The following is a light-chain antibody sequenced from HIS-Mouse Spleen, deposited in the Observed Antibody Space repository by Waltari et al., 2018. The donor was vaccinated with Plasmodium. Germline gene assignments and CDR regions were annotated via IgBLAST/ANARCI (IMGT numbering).Light chain of an antibody. CDR2: GAS. CDR1: QSVSSN. CDR3: QQYNNWSFT. Sequence: EIVMTPSPATLSVSPGERATLSCRASQSVSSNLAWYQQKPGQAPRLLTDGASTRATGIPARFSGSGSGTEFTLTISSLQSEDFAVYYCQQYNNWSFTFGPGTKVDIK. V-gene: IGKV3-15*01. J-gene: IGKJ3*01.